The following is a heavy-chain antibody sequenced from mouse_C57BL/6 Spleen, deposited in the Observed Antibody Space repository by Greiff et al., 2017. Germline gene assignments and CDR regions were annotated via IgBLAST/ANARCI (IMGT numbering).Heavy chain of an antibody. CDR1: GFTFSDYG. V-gene: IGHV5-17*01. J-gene: IGHJ2*01. Sequence: DVQLVESGGGLVKPGGSLKLSCAASGFTFSDYGMHWVRQAPEKGLEWVAYISSGSSTIYYADTVKGRFTISRDNAKNTLFLQMTSLRSEDTAMYYCARSLNLLLDYWGQGTTLTVSS. D-gene: IGHD1-1*01. CDR2: ISSGSSTI. CDR3: ARSLNLLLDY.